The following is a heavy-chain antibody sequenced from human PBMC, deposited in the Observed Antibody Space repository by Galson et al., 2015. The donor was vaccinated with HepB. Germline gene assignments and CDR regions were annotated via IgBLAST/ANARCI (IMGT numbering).Heavy chain of an antibody. Sequence: SVKVSCKASGGTFSNYAISWVRQAPGQGLEWMGGIIPIFGTANYAQKFQGRVTITADESTSTAYMELSSLRSEDTAVYYCARVPQDPITMVRGVITTNWFDPWGQGTLVTVSS. CDR2: IIPIFGTA. CDR3: ARVPQDPITMVRGVITTNWFDP. CDR1: GGTFSNYA. D-gene: IGHD3-10*01. V-gene: IGHV1-69*13. J-gene: IGHJ5*02.